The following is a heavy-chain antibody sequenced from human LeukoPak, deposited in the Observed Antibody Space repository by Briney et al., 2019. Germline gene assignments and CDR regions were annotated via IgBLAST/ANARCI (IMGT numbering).Heavy chain of an antibody. Sequence: GGSLRLSCAASGFIFSNYGMNWVRQAPGKGLEWVSAISGSGGSTYYADSVKGRFTISRDNSKNTLYLQMNSLRAEDTAVYYCAKLASLVTTFDYWGQGTLVTVSS. CDR3: AKLASLVTTFDY. D-gene: IGHD4-11*01. CDR2: ISGSGGST. V-gene: IGHV3-23*01. CDR1: GFIFSNYG. J-gene: IGHJ4*02.